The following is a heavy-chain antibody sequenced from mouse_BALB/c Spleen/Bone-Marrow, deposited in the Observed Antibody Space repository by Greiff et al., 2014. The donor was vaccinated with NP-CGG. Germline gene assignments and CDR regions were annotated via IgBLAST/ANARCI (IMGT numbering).Heavy chain of an antibody. CDR1: GYTFTSYR. V-gene: IGHV1-69*02. CDR3: TRSGYGSSSLVY. CDR2: IYPSDSYT. Sequence: VQLQQSGAELVRPGASVKLSCKASGYTFTSYRINWVKQRPGQGLEWIGNIYPSDSYTNFNQKFKDKATLTVDKSSSTAYMQLSSPTSEDSAVYYCTRSGYGSSSLVYWGQGTTLTVSS. J-gene: IGHJ2*01. D-gene: IGHD1-1*01.